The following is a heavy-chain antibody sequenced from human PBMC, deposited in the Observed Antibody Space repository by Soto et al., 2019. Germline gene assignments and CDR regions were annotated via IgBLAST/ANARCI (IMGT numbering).Heavy chain of an antibody. Sequence: SETLSLTCAVYGGSFSGYYWGWIRQPPGKGLEWIGEINHSGSTNYNPSLKSRVTISVDTSKNQFSLKLSSVTAADTAEYYCARVLTIYDCSGYNFVRAPEFDYWGQGTLVTVSS. J-gene: IGHJ4*02. CDR1: GGSFSGYY. D-gene: IGHD3-22*01. CDR2: INHSGST. CDR3: ARVLTIYDCSGYNFVRAPEFDY. V-gene: IGHV4-34*01.